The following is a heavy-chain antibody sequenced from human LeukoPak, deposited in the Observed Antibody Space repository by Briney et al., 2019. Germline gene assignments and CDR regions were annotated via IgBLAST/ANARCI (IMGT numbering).Heavy chain of an antibody. CDR3: ARGSPYFDS. J-gene: IGHJ4*02. D-gene: IGHD3-10*01. CDR2: ISSSSSTI. Sequence: GGSLRLSCAVSGFTFSSYDVKCVRQAPGKGLEWVSFISSSSSTIYYAGSVKGRFTISRDNAKNSLYLQMNSLRDEDTAVYYCARGSPYFDSWGQGTLVTVSS. V-gene: IGHV3-48*02. CDR1: GFTFSSYD.